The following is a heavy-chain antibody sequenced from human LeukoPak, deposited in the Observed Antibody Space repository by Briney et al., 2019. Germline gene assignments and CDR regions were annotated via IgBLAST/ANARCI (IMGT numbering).Heavy chain of an antibody. V-gene: IGHV3-21*01. CDR3: ARDYYDFWSGLAPTDY. D-gene: IGHD3-3*01. CDR2: ISSSSSYI. CDR1: GFTFSSYS. J-gene: IGHJ4*02. Sequence: GGSLRLSCAASGFTFSSYSMNWVRQAPGKGLEWVSSISSSSSYIYYADSVKGRFTISRDNAKNSLYLQMNSLRAEDTAVYYCARDYYDFWSGLAPTDYWGQGTLVTVSS.